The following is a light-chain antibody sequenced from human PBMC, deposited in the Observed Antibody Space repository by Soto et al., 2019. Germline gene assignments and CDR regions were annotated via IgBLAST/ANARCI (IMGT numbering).Light chain of an antibody. CDR3: QSYDSSLSGYVV. CDR1: DSNLGAGYD. CDR2: GST. Sequence: QSVLTQPPSVSGAPGQRVTISCTGGDSNLGAGYDVHWYQQLPGTVPKLLIYGSTNRPSWVPDRFSGSKSGTSASLAITGLQPEDEADYYCQSYDSSLSGYVVFGGGTKLTVL. J-gene: IGLJ2*01. V-gene: IGLV1-40*01.